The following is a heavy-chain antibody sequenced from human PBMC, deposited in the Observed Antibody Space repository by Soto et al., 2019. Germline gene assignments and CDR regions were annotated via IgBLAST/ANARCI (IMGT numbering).Heavy chain of an antibody. CDR1: GGSISSSSYY. CDR3: ASNTAVLRYFD. D-gene: IGHD3-9*01. CDR2: VYFSGST. J-gene: IGHJ4*02. Sequence: SETLSLTCTVSGGSISSSSYYWGWIRQPPGKGLEWIGSVYFSGSTYYNPTLKSRVTISVDTSKNQLSLKLSSVTAADTAVYYCASNTAVLRYFDWGQGTLVTVSS. V-gene: IGHV4-39*01.